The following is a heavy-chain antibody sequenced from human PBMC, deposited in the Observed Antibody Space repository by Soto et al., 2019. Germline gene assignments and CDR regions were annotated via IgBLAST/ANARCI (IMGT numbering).Heavy chain of an antibody. CDR1: GFTFSSYG. D-gene: IGHD2-2*01. CDR2: IWYDGSNK. V-gene: IGHV3-33*01. Sequence: QVQLVESGGGVVQPGRPLRLSCAASGFTFSSYGMHWVRQAPGKGLEWVAVIWYDGSNKYYADSVKGRFTISRDNSKNTLYLQMNSLRAEYTAVYYCARRLGDCSSTSCSKYYYYGMDVWGQGTTVTVSS. J-gene: IGHJ6*02. CDR3: ARRLGDCSSTSCSKYYYYGMDV.